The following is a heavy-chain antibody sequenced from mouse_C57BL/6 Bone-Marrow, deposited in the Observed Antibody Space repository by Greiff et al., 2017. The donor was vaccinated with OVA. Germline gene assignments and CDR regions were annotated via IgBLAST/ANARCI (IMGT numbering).Heavy chain of an antibody. Sequence: VQLQQSGPELVKPGASVKLSCKASGYTFTSYDINWVKQRPGQGLEWIGLIYPRDGSTKYNEKFKGKATLTVDTSSSTAYMELHSLTSEDSAVYFCARRGGWFAYWGQGTLVTVSA. D-gene: IGHD1-1*02. V-gene: IGHV1-85*01. CDR1: GYTFTSYD. CDR3: ARRGGWFAY. CDR2: IYPRDGST. J-gene: IGHJ3*01.